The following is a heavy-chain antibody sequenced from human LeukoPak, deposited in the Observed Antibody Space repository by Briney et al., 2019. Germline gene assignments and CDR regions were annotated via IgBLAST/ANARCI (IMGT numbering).Heavy chain of an antibody. J-gene: IGHJ3*02. CDR3: ARPMGGSSGYPEAFDI. D-gene: IGHD3-22*01. Sequence: PSETLSLTCIVSGGSFRNYYWTWVRQPAGKGLEWIGRIYTTGSTNYNPSLKSRVTLSVDTSKNQFSLKLSSVTAADTAVYYCARPMGGSSGYPEAFDIWGQGTMVTVSS. CDR2: IYTTGST. CDR1: GGSFRNYY. V-gene: IGHV4-4*07.